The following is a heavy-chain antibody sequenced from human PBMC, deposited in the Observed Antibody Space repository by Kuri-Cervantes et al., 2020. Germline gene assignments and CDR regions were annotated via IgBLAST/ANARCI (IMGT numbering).Heavy chain of an antibody. D-gene: IGHD6-13*01. Sequence: ASVKVSCKASGYTFTGYYMHWVRQAPGQGLEWMGIINPSGGSTSYAQKFQGRVTMTRDTSTSTVYMKLSSLRSEDTAVYYCARGGEKVAAAGTSYYYYGMDVWGQGTTVTVSS. V-gene: IGHV1-46*01. CDR1: GYTFTGYY. CDR3: ARGGEKVAAAGTSYYYYGMDV. CDR2: INPSGGST. J-gene: IGHJ6*02.